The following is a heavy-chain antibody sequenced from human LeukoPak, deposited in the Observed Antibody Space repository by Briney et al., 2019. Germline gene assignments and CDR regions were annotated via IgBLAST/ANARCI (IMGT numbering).Heavy chain of an antibody. CDR2: INPSGGGT. CDR1: GYTFTSYH. V-gene: IGHV1-46*01. Sequence: VASVKVSCKASGYTFTSYHMHWVRQAPGHGLERMGLINPSGGGTSYAQKFQGRVTMTSDTSTSTVYMELSSLRSEDTAVYYCARARVMATIRPYFDYWGQGTLVIVSS. D-gene: IGHD5-24*01. J-gene: IGHJ4*02. CDR3: ARARVMATIRPYFDY.